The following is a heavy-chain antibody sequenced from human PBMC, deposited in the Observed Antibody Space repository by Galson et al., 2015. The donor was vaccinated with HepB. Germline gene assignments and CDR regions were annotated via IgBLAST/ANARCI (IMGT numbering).Heavy chain of an antibody. CDR3: SRGHYGA. CDR1: GYTFTYND. CDR2: MNPRSGHT. J-gene: IGHJ5*02. V-gene: IGHV1-8*01. Sequence: SVTVSCKASGYTFTYNDINWVRQATGQRLEWMGLMNPRSGHTEYAQKFQGRVTMTSNTAISTAYMELTSLRSEDTAVYYWSRGHYGAWGQGTLVIVSS. D-gene: IGHD3-10*01.